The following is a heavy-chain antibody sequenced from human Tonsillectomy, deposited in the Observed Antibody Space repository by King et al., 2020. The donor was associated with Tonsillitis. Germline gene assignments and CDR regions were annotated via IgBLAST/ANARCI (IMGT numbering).Heavy chain of an antibody. CDR1: GFTFSSYG. V-gene: IGHV3-30*02. D-gene: IGHD3-22*01. J-gene: IGHJ4*02. CDR2: IRYDGSNK. Sequence: QLVQSGGGVVQPGGSLRLSCAASGFTFSSYGMHWVRQAPGKGLEWVAFIRYDGSNKYYADSVKGRFTISRDNSKNTLYLQMNSLRAEDTAVYYCATGYYGSSGIKSRNSGMDYWGQGTLVTVSS. CDR3: ATGYYGSSGIKSRNSGMDY.